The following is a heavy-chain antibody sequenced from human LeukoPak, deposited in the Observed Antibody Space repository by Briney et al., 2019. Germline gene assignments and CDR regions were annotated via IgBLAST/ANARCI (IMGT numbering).Heavy chain of an antibody. J-gene: IGHJ4*02. CDR2: IYPGDSDT. D-gene: IGHD6-13*01. CDR3: AKLGAYSSSWYGFFDY. CDR1: GYSFTSYW. Sequence: GESLKISCKGSGYSFTSYWIGWVRQMPRKGLEWMGIIYPGDSDTRYSPSFQGQVTISADKSISTAYLQWSSLKASDTAMYYCAKLGAYSSSWYGFFDYWGQGTLVTVSS. V-gene: IGHV5-51*01.